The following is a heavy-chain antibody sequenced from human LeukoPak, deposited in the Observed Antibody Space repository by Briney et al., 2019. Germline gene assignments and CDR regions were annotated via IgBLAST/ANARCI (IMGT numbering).Heavy chain of an antibody. CDR2: ISSSSSYI. Sequence: GGSLRLSCAASGFTFSSYSMNWVRQAPGKGLEWVSSISSSSSYIYYADSVKGRFTISRDNAKNSLYLQVNSLRAEDTAVYYCARDDSSGYYHKGEYYFDCWGQGTLVTVSS. D-gene: IGHD3-22*01. J-gene: IGHJ4*02. V-gene: IGHV3-21*01. CDR1: GFTFSSYS. CDR3: ARDDSSGYYHKGEYYFDC.